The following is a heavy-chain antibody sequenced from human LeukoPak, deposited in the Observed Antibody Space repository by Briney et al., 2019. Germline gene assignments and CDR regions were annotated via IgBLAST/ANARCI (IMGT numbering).Heavy chain of an antibody. V-gene: IGHV1-24*01. D-gene: IGHD3-9*01. J-gene: IGHJ4*02. CDR2: FDPDDGET. Sequence: ASVKVSCKVSGYTLTELSMHWVRQAPGKGLERMGGFDPDDGETIYAQKFQGRLTMTEDTSTYTAYMELSNLESEDTAMYYCSTETSRFFDWSLSYWGQGTLVTVSS. CDR1: GYTLTELS. CDR3: STETSRFFDWSLSY.